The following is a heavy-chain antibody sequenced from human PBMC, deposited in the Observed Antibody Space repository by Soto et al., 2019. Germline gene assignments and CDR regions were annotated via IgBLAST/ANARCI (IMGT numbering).Heavy chain of an antibody. Sequence: ASVKVSCKASGYTFTGYYMHWVRQAPGQGLEWMGWINPNSGGTNYAQKFQGWVTMTRDTSISTAYMELSRLRSDDTAVYYCARDSGHCTNGVCYYMDVWGKETTVTVSS. D-gene: IGHD2-8*01. CDR2: INPNSGGT. CDR1: GYTFTGYY. V-gene: IGHV1-2*04. CDR3: ARDSGHCTNGVCYYMDV. J-gene: IGHJ6*03.